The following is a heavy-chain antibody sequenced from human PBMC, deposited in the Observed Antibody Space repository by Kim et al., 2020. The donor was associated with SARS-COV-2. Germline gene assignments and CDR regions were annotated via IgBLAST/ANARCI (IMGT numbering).Heavy chain of an antibody. Sequence: SETLSLTCTVSGGSISSGDYYWSWIRQPPGKGLEWIGYIYYSGSTYYNPSLKSRVTISVDTSKNQFSLKLSSVTAADTAVYYCARDRGGKGNWGKSNPWFDPWGQGTLVTVSS. V-gene: IGHV4-30-4*01. J-gene: IGHJ5*02. CDR1: GGSISSGDYY. CDR3: ARDRGGKGNWGKSNPWFDP. CDR2: IYYSGST. D-gene: IGHD7-27*01.